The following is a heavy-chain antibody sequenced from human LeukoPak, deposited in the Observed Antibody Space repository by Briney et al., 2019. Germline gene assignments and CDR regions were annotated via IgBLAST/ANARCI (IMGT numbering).Heavy chain of an antibody. CDR2: IYYSGST. J-gene: IGHJ4*02. CDR1: GGSISSGGYY. V-gene: IGHV4-31*03. Sequence: SETLSLTCTVSGGSISSGGYYWSWIRQHPGKGLEWIGYIYYSGSTYYNPSLKSRVTISVDTSKNQFSLKLSSVTAADTAVYYCARAPAEYDSSGYYYPNKYYFDYWGQGTLVTVSS. CDR3: ARAPAEYDSSGYYYPNKYYFDY. D-gene: IGHD3-22*01.